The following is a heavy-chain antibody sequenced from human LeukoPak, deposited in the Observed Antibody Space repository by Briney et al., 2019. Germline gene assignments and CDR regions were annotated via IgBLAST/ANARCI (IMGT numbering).Heavy chain of an antibody. CDR1: GGSISSYY. CDR3: ARGYSGSYLSRYFDY. CDR2: TYTSGST. V-gene: IGHV4-4*07. Sequence: SSETLPLTCTVSGGSISSYYWSWIRQPAGKGLEWIGRTYTSGSTNYNPSLKSRVTMSVDTSKNQFSLKLSSVTAADTAVYYCARGYSGSYLSRYFDYWGQGTLVTVSS. J-gene: IGHJ4*02. D-gene: IGHD1-26*01.